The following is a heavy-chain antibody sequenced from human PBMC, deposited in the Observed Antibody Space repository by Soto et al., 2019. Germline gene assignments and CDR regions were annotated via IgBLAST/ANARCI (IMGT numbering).Heavy chain of an antibody. CDR3: ARVLLWFGSPFDY. CDR1: GGSISSGGYY. V-gene: IGHV4-31*03. CDR2: IYYSGST. Sequence: SETLSLTCTVSGGSISSGGYYWSWIRQHPGKGLEWIGYIYYSGSTYYNPSLKSRVTISVDTSKNQFSLKLSSVTAADTAVYYCARVLLWFGSPFDYWGQGTLVTVSS. J-gene: IGHJ4*02. D-gene: IGHD3-10*01.